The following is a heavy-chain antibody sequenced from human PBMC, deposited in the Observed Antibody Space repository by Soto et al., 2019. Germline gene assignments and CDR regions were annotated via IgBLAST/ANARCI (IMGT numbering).Heavy chain of an antibody. CDR2: IYYSGST. J-gene: IGHJ5*02. D-gene: IGHD2-8*01. CDR1: GGSISSGGYY. V-gene: IGHV4-31*03. CDR3: TRGIVLIAYASLHWFDP. Sequence: PSETLSLTCTVSGGSISSGGYYWSWIRQHPGKGLEWIGYIYYSGSTYYNPSLKSRVTISVDTSKNQFSLKLSSVTAADTAVYYCTRGIVLIAYASLHWFDPCGQRPLDSVSS.